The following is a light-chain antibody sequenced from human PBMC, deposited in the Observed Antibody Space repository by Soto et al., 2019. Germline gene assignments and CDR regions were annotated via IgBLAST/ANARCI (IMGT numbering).Light chain of an antibody. CDR2: KAS. CDR1: QSISSG. V-gene: IGKV1-5*03. J-gene: IGKJ1*01. CDR3: KQYYTYPWT. Sequence: DIQMTPSPSTPSAALGDRDTITFPASQSISSGLAWYQQRPGKPPNPLFYKASNLERGVPSRFSGSGSGTELTLTISSLHPDDFAPYYCKQYYTYPWTFGQGTKVDIK.